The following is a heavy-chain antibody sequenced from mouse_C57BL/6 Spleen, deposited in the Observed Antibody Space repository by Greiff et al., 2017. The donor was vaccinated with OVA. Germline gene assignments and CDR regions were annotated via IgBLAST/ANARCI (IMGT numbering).Heavy chain of an antibody. CDR1: GYTFTDYY. D-gene: IGHD1-1*01. V-gene: IGHV1-26*01. CDR2: INPNNGGT. Sequence: VQLQQSGPELVKPGASVKISCKASGYTFTDYYMNWVKQSHGKSLEWIGDINPNNGGTSYNQKFKGKATLTVDKSSSTAYMELRSLTSEDSAVYYCARARFITTVVAPYAMDYWGQGTSVTVSS. CDR3: ARARFITTVVAPYAMDY. J-gene: IGHJ4*01.